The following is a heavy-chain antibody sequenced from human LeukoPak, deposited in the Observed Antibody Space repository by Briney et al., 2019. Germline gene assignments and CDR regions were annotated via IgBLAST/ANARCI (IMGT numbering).Heavy chain of an antibody. D-gene: IGHD1-26*01. CDR3: ARGGDIVGATRSAFDL. CDR2: IASGGTT. CDR1: GFTVSSNY. J-gene: IGHJ3*01. Sequence: GGSLRLSCAASGFTVSSNYMSWVRQAPGKGLGWVSVIASGGTTYYADSVKGRFTISRDNSKNTLNLQMNDLRAEDTAVFYCARGGDIVGATRSAFDLWGQGTMVTVSS. V-gene: IGHV3-53*01.